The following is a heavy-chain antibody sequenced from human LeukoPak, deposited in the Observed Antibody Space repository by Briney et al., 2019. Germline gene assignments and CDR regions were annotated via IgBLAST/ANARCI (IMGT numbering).Heavy chain of an antibody. V-gene: IGHV3-30*01. J-gene: IGHJ5*02. D-gene: IGHD6-6*01. CDR3: ARDRVQLVPTWWFDP. CDR1: GFTFSSYA. Sequence: GGSLRLSCAASGFTFSSYAMHWVRQAPGKGLEWVAVISYDGSNKYYADSVKGRFTISRDNSKSTLYLQMNSLRAEDTAVYYCARDRVQLVPTWWFDPWGQGTLVTVSS. CDR2: ISYDGSNK.